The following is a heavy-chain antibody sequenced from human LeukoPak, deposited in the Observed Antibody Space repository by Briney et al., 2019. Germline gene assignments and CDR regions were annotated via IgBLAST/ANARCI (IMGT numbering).Heavy chain of an antibody. CDR1: GGSISSYY. Sequence: PSETLSLTCTVSGGSISSYYWSWIRQPPGKGLEWIGYIYYSGSTNYNPSLKSRVTISVDTSKNQFSLKLSSVTAADTAVYYCARSSVDTAMVISVGIDYWGQGTLVTVSS. CDR2: IYYSGST. J-gene: IGHJ4*02. D-gene: IGHD5-18*01. V-gene: IGHV4-59*01. CDR3: ARSSVDTAMVISVGIDY.